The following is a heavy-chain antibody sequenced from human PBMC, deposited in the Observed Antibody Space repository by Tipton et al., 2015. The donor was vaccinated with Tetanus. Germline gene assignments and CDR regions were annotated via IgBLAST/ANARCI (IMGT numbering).Heavy chain of an antibody. Sequence: SLRLSCAASGFTFNTYWMSWVRQAPGKGLEWVGNIKQDGSEKYYVDSVKGRFTISRDNAKNSLYLQMISLRAEDTAVYSCARGMAEASNCGGDCYSDYWGQGTLVTVSS. CDR1: GFTFNTYW. D-gene: IGHD2-21*02. CDR3: ARGMAEASNCGGDCYSDY. CDR2: IKQDGSEK. V-gene: IGHV3-7*04. J-gene: IGHJ4*02.